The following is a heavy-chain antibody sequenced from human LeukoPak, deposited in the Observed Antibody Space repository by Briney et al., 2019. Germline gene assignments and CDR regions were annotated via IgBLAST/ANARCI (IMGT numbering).Heavy chain of an antibody. Sequence: GGSLRLSCAASGFTFSDYGMVWVRQAPGKGLEWVAFIRYDGSIKYYTDSVKDRFTISRDNSKNTLYLQMNSLRAEDTAVYYCAKARYCSGGSCFPQLTPDYWGQGTLVTVSS. CDR2: IRYDGSIK. J-gene: IGHJ4*02. D-gene: IGHD2-15*01. V-gene: IGHV3-30*02. CDR1: GFTFSDYG. CDR3: AKARYCSGGSCFPQLTPDY.